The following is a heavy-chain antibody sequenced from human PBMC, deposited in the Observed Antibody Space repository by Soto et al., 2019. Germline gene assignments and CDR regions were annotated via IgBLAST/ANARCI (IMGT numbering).Heavy chain of an antibody. J-gene: IGHJ4*02. Sequence: QVQLVQSGPEVKKPGDLVKVSCKASGDISPRYGISWVRQDPGQGLEWLGWINCYNGVTNYAQSLQGRVTMTTKSSASTAYMSVRSLRFDDTAVSYCAGDDGNYGTLDEWGQVTLVNVSS. CDR1: GDISPRYG. CDR3: AGDDGNYGTLDE. V-gene: IGHV1-18*01. D-gene: IGHD4-17*01. CDR2: INCYNGVT.